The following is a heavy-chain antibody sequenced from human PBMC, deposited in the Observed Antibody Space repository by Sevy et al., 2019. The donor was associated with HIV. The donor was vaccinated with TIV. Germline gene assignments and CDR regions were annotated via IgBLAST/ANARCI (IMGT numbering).Heavy chain of an antibody. D-gene: IGHD2-21*01. CDR3: AIASGDCYSKNECWFVS. CDR1: GFTFSAYS. Sequence: GGSLRLSCAASGFTFSAYSMNWVRQAPGKGLEWVSYISSSSGTIYYSDSVKGQFTISRDNAKSSVYLQMNGLRAEDTAVYYCAIASGDCYSKNECWFVSWGQGTLVTVSS. V-gene: IGHV3-48*01. J-gene: IGHJ5*01. CDR2: ISSSSGTI.